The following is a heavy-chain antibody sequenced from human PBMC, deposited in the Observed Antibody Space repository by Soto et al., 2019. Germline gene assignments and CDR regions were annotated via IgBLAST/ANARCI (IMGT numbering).Heavy chain of an antibody. CDR3: ARISPRNYYDSSGYSVSFDY. V-gene: IGHV2-26*01. J-gene: IGHJ4*02. CDR2: IFSNDEK. Sequence: QVTLKESGPVLVKPTETLTLTCTVSGFSLSNARMGVSWIRQPPGKALEWLAHIFSNDEKSYITSLKSRLTISKDTSKSQVVLTMTNMDPVDTATYYCARISPRNYYDSSGYSVSFDYWGQGTLVTVSS. CDR1: GFSLSNARMG. D-gene: IGHD3-22*01.